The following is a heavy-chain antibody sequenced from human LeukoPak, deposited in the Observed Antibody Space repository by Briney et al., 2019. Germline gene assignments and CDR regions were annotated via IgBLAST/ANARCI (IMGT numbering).Heavy chain of an antibody. CDR2: INPSGGST. Sequence: ASVKVSCKASGYTFTSYYMHWVRQAPGQGLEWMGIINPSGGSTSYAQKFQGRVTMTRDTSTSTVYMELSSLRSEDTAVYYCARENIAARPRYYMDVWGEGTTVTVSS. V-gene: IGHV1-46*03. CDR3: ARENIAARPRYYMDV. CDR1: GYTFTSYY. D-gene: IGHD6-6*01. J-gene: IGHJ6*03.